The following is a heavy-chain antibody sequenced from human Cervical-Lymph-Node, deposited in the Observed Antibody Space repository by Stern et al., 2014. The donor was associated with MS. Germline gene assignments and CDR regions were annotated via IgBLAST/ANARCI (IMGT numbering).Heavy chain of an antibody. CDR3: AHTLITLDRGIPFDY. CDR2: IYLDDDK. J-gene: IGHJ4*02. V-gene: IGHV2-5*02. D-gene: IGHD3-10*01. CDR1: GFSLNSRGVG. Sequence: ESGPTLVKPTQTLTLTCTFSGFSLNSRGVGVGWIRQPPGKALEWLALIYLDDDKRYSPSLKSSLTITKDSSKNQVVLTMTNMDPVDTATYYCAHTLITLDRGIPFDYWGQGTLVIVSS.